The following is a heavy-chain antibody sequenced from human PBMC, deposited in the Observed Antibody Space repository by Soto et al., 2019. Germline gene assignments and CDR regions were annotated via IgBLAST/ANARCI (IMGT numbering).Heavy chain of an antibody. CDR3: AKDLVPAAINVGGPFDY. J-gene: IGHJ4*02. CDR2: ISWNSGSI. Sequence: GGSLRLSCAASGFTFDDYAMHWVRQAPGKGLEWVSGISWNSGSIGYADSVKGRFTISRDNAKNSLYLQMNSLRAEDTALYYCAKDLVPAAINVGGPFDYWGQGTLVTVSS. D-gene: IGHD2-2*01. CDR1: GFTFDDYA. V-gene: IGHV3-9*01.